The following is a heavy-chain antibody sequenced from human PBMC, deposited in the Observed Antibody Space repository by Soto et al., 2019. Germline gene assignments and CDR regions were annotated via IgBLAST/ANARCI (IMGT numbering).Heavy chain of an antibody. V-gene: IGHV3-48*02. CDR2: ISGSGGTI. Sequence: EVQLVESGGGMVQPGGSLRVSCAASGFTLSSYSMHWVRQAPGKGLEWVSYISGSGGTIYYADSVKGRFTISRDNAKNSLSVQMNSLRDEDTAVYFCARETGLRSSGWSYDFDFWGQGTRGTVSS. D-gene: IGHD6-19*01. CDR3: ARETGLRSSGWSYDFDF. CDR1: GFTLSSYS. J-gene: IGHJ4*02.